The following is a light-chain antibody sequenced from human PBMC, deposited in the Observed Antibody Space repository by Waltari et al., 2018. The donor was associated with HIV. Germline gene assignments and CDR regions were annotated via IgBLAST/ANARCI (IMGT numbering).Light chain of an antibody. Sequence: QFALTQPASVSGSPGQSITISCSGTSRHIGYYNYVSWYQQHPGKAPKLMIYEVSNRPSGISNRCSGSKSGNTASLTISALQAEDEADYFCSSVANSVTLSVLFGGGTKLTVL. CDR2: EVS. CDR1: SRHIGYYNY. J-gene: IGLJ3*02. V-gene: IGLV2-14*01. CDR3: SSVANSVTLSVL.